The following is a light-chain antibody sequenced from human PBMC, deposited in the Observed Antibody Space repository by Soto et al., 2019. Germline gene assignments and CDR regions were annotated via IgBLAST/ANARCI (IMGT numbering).Light chain of an antibody. J-gene: IGKJ1*01. CDR3: LQSNKWPLT. V-gene: IGKV3-15*01. Sequence: EIVMTQSPATLSVSPVERATLSCMASQSVSSNLAWYQQKPGQAPRLLIYGASTRATGLPARFSGSGSGTEFTLTISSLQSEDFTVYYCLQSNKWPLTFGQGTKVDIK. CDR1: QSVSSN. CDR2: GAS.